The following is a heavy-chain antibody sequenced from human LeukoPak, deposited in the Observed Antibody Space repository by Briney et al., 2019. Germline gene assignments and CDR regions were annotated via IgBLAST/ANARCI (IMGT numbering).Heavy chain of an antibody. Sequence: GGSLRLSCAASGSTFNTFNMNWVRQAPGKGLEWVSSITSGGDYIYYADSVKGRFTTSRDNAKNSLSLQLNSLRVEDTAVYYCARGHYDVLAASYKWAPDYWGQGTLVTVSS. CDR2: ITSGGDYI. CDR1: GSTFNTFN. CDR3: ARGHYDVLAASYKWAPDY. J-gene: IGHJ4*02. D-gene: IGHD3-9*01. V-gene: IGHV3-21*01.